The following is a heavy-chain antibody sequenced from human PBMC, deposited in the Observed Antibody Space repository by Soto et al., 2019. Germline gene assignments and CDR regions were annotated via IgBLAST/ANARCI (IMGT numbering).Heavy chain of an antibody. CDR3: ARDRKEALVGATDY. Sequence: QVQLVESGGGVVQPGRSLRLSCAASGFTFSSYAMHWVRQAPGKGLEWVAVISYDGSNKYYADSVKGRFTISRDNSKNTLYLQMNSLRAEETAVYYCARDRKEALVGATDYWGQGTLVTVSS. CDR1: GFTFSSYA. D-gene: IGHD1-26*01. CDR2: ISYDGSNK. V-gene: IGHV3-30-3*01. J-gene: IGHJ4*02.